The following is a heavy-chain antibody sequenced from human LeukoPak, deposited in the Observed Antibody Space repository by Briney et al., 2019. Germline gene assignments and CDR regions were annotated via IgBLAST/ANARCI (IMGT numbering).Heavy chain of an antibody. V-gene: IGHV3-30*18. Sequence: PGGSLRLSCAASGFTFSSYGMHWVRQAPGKGLEWVAVISYDGINKYYAGSVKGRFTISRDNSKNTLYLQMNSLRAEDTAVYYCAKDMGLVGAKDYWGQGTLVTVSS. D-gene: IGHD1-26*01. CDR2: ISYDGINK. CDR3: AKDMGLVGAKDY. J-gene: IGHJ4*02. CDR1: GFTFSSYG.